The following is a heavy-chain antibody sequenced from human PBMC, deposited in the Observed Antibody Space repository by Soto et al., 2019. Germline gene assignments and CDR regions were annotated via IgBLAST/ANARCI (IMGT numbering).Heavy chain of an antibody. V-gene: IGHV4-4*02. CDR2: IYHSGTF. CDR3: VRSVPAATWQYSGMDV. J-gene: IGHJ6*02. D-gene: IGHD2-2*01. Sequence: SETLSLTCAVSGDSVSSSSCWSWVRQAPGKGLEWIGEIYHSGTFNYNPSLASRVSVSVDKSRNQLSLNLKSVTAADTAAYYCVRSVPAATWQYSGMDVWGQGTTVTVSS. CDR1: GDSVSSSSC.